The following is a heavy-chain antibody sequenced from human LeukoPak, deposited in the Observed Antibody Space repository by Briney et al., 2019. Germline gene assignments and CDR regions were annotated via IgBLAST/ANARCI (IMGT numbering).Heavy chain of an antibody. CDR3: AKDRAYSSSWYINYGMDV. D-gene: IGHD6-13*01. CDR1: GFTFSTYA. Sequence: GGSLRLSCAASGFTFSTYAIHWVRQAPGKGLEWVAGISYDGSNKYYADSVKGRFTISRDNSKNTLYLQMNSLRAEDTALYYCAKDRAYSSSWYINYGMDVWGQGTTVTVSS. CDR2: ISYDGSNK. J-gene: IGHJ6*02. V-gene: IGHV3-30-3*01.